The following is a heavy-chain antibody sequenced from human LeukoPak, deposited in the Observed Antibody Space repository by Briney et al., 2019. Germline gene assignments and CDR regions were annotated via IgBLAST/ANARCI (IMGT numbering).Heavy chain of an antibody. Sequence: SETLSLTCAVYGGSFSGYYWSWIRQPPGKGLEWIGEINHSGSTNYNPSLKSRVTISVDTSKNQFSLKLSSVTAADTAVYYCARTWDYYDISGCVDYWGQGTLVTVSS. D-gene: IGHD3-22*01. CDR2: INHSGST. J-gene: IGHJ4*02. V-gene: IGHV4-34*01. CDR1: GGSFSGYY. CDR3: ARTWDYYDISGCVDY.